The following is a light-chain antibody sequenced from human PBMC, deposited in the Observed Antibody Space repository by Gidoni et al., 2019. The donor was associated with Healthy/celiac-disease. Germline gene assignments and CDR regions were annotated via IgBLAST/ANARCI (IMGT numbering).Light chain of an antibody. CDR2: WAS. V-gene: IGKV4-1*01. CDR3: QQYYSTPLT. J-gene: IGKJ1*01. CDR1: QSVLYSSNNKNY. Sequence: MTQSPDSLAVSLGERATINCKSSQSVLYSSNNKNYLAWYQQKPGQPPKLLIYWASTRESGVPDRFSGSGSGTDFTLTISSLQAEDVAVYYCQQYYSTPLTFXXXTKVEIK.